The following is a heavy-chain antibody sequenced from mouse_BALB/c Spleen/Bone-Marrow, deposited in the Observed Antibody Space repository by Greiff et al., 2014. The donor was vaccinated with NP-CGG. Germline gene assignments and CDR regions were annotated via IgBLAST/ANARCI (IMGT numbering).Heavy chain of an antibody. CDR1: GFNIKDTY. CDR2: IDPANGNT. CDR3: ARYYYGSSWFAY. V-gene: IGHV14-3*02. Sequence: EVHLVEPGAELVKPGASVKLSCTASGFNIKDTYMYWVKKRPEQGLEWIGRIDPANGNTKYDPKFQDKATITADTSSNTAYLQLSSLTSEDTAVYYCARYYYGSSWFAYWGQGTLVTVSA. J-gene: IGHJ3*01. D-gene: IGHD1-1*01.